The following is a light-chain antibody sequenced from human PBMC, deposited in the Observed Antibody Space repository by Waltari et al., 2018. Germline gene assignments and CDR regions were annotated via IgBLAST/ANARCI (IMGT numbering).Light chain of an antibody. CDR2: AAS. Sequence: DIQMTQSPSSLSASVGDRVPITCRASQGISSCLAWYQQKPGKPPELLIYAASSFQSGVPSRFSGSGSGTDFTLTISSLQPEDFATYYCQQAYSFPLTFGGGTKVEIK. CDR1: QGISSC. V-gene: IGKV1-12*01. J-gene: IGKJ4*01. CDR3: QQAYSFPLT.